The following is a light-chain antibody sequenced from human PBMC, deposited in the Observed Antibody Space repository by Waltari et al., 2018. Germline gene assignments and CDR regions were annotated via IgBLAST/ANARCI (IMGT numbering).Light chain of an antibody. CDR2: WAS. J-gene: IGKJ3*01. V-gene: IGKV4-1*01. Sequence: SLGERATINCKSSQSVLYSSNNKNYLAWYQQKAGQPPKVLIYWASTRESGVPDRFSGSGSGTDFTLTISSLQAEDVALYYCQQYYNTPFTFGPGTKVDIK. CDR3: QQYYNTPFT. CDR1: QSVLYSSNNKNY.